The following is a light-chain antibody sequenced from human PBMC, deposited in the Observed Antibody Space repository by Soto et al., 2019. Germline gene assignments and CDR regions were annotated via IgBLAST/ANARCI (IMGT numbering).Light chain of an antibody. CDR3: SSYTTSGSLFYV. CDR2: EVT. J-gene: IGLJ1*01. V-gene: IGLV2-14*01. CDR1: SSDIGGYNY. Sequence: QSALTQPRSVSGSPGQSITISCTGASSDIGGYNYVSWYQHHPGKAPKLLIYEVTNRPSGVSNRFSGSKSGKTASLTISGLQAEDEADYYCSSYTTSGSLFYVFGTGTKVTVL.